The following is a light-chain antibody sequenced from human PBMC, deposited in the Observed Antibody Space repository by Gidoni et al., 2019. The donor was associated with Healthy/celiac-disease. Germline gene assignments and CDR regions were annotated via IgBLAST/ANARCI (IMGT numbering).Light chain of an antibody. J-gene: IGKJ2*01. CDR1: QSVSSSY. Sequence: EIVLTQYPGTLSLSPGERATLSCRASQSVSSSYLAWYQQKPGQAPRLLIYGASSRATGIPDRFSGRGSGTDFTLTISRLEPEDFAVYYCQQYGSSPMYTFGQGTKLEIK. CDR2: GAS. V-gene: IGKV3-20*01. CDR3: QQYGSSPMYT.